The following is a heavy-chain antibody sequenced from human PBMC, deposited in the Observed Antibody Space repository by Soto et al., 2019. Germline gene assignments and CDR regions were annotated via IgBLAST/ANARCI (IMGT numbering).Heavy chain of an antibody. CDR1: GYTFTSYG. Sequence: ASVKVSCKASGYTFTSYGISWVRQAPGQGLAWMGWISAYNGNTNYAQKLQGRVTMTTDTSTSTAYMELRSLRSDDTAVYYCAMESIAARGLRFDPWGQGTLVTVSS. CDR2: ISAYNGNT. CDR3: AMESIAARGLRFDP. V-gene: IGHV1-18*01. J-gene: IGHJ5*02. D-gene: IGHD6-6*01.